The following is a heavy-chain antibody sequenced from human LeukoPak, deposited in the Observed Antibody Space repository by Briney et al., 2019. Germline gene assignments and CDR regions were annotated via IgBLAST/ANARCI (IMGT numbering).Heavy chain of an antibody. CDR1: GGSISSGGYS. V-gene: IGHV4-30-2*01. CDR3: ARAGGYCSSTSCDGYWFDP. Sequence: SETLSLTCAVSGGSISSGGYSWSWIRQPPGKGLEWIGYIYHSGSTYYNPSLKSRVTISVDRSKNQFSLKLSSATAADAAVYYCARAGGYCSSTSCDGYWFDPWGQGTLVTVSS. J-gene: IGHJ5*02. CDR2: IYHSGST. D-gene: IGHD2-2*01.